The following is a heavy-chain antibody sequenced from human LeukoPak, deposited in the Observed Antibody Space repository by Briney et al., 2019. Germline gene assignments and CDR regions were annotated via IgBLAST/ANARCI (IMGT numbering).Heavy chain of an antibody. V-gene: IGHV4-38-2*02. CDR1: GYSISSGYF. CDR3: ARRSSVGLGY. Sequence: SETLSLTCTVSGYSISSGYFWGWIRQPPGKGLEWIGSIYHSGSTNYNPSLKSRVTISVDTSKNQFSLKLSSVTAADTAVYYCARRSSVGLGYWGQGTLVTVSS. CDR2: IYHSGST. J-gene: IGHJ4*02.